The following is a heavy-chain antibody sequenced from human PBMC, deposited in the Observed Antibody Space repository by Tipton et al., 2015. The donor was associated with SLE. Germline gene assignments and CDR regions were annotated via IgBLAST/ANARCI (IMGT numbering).Heavy chain of an antibody. Sequence: TLSLTCTVSGASISDYYWAWNRQSPAKGLEWIGYIYYSGSTNYNPSLKSRVTISVDTSKNQFSLKLSSVTAADTAVYYCARKDNDILTGYRPGDAFDIWGQGTMVTVSS. CDR1: GASISDYY. D-gene: IGHD3-9*01. CDR2: IYYSGST. V-gene: IGHV4-59*01. J-gene: IGHJ3*02. CDR3: ARKDNDILTGYRPGDAFDI.